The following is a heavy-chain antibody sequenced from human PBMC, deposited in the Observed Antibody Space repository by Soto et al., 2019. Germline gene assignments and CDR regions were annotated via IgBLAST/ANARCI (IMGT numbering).Heavy chain of an antibody. CDR1: GFTVSSYG. J-gene: IGHJ4*02. CDR3: TGEVASGY. D-gene: IGHD2-8*02. V-gene: IGHV3-30*03. CDR2: ISRDGRTT. Sequence: QVQLEESGGGVVEPGRSLRLSGAVSGFTVSSYGMHWVRQAPGKGLEWVAVISRDGRTTFYADSVKGRFTISKDNSRNTLFLEMNSLRDDDMAVYYCTGEVASGYWGQGTLVTVSS.